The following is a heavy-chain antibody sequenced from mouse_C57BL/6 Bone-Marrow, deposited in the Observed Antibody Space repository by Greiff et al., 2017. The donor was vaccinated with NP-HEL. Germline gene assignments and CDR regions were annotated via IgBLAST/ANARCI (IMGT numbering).Heavy chain of an antibody. CDR3: TITTVAYYYAMDY. Sequence: EVQLQQSGAELVRPGASVKLSCTASGFNIKDDYMHWVKQRPEQGLEWIGWFDPENGDTEYASQFQGTAPITADTSSNTAYLQLSSLTSEDTAVYYCTITTVAYYYAMDYWGQGTSVTVSS. CDR2: FDPENGDT. D-gene: IGHD1-1*01. V-gene: IGHV14-4*01. CDR1: GFNIKDDY. J-gene: IGHJ4*01.